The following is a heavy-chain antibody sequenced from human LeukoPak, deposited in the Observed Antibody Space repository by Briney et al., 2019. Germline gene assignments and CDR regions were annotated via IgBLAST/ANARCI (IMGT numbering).Heavy chain of an antibody. CDR2: ISAYNGNT. J-gene: IGHJ6*02. CDR1: GYTFTSYG. Sequence: ASVKVSCKASGYTFTSYGISWVRQAPGQGLEWMGWISAYNGNTNYAQKLQGRVTMTTDTSTSTAYMELRSLRSDDTAVYYCARVPPASVPYCDFWTWDYYYGMDVWGQGTTVTVSS. D-gene: IGHD3-3*01. V-gene: IGHV1-18*01. CDR3: ARVPPASVPYCDFWTWDYYYGMDV.